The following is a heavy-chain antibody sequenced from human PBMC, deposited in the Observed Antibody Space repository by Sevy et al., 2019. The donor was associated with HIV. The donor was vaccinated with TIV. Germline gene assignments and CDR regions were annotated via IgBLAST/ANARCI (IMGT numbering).Heavy chain of an antibody. Sequence: GGSLRLSCAASGFTFSDYSMHWVRQAPGKGLEWVAVISYDGRNNKYNVDSVKGRFTISRDNSKNTLFLQMNCLRAEDSAIYYCARDRGEILRSAFDYWGQGTLVTVSS. J-gene: IGHJ4*02. CDR2: ISYDGRNNK. D-gene: IGHD3-16*01. V-gene: IGHV3-30*14. CDR1: GFTFSDYS. CDR3: ARDRGEILRSAFDY.